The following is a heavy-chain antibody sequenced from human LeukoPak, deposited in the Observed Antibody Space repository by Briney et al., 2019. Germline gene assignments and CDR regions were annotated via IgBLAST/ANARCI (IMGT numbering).Heavy chain of an antibody. Sequence: GGSLRLSCAASGFTVSSNYMSWVRQAPGKGLEWVSGINWNGGSTGYADSVKGRFTISRDNAKNSLYLQMNSLRAEDTALYYCARDKRYYYGSGSSDWGQGTLVTVSS. D-gene: IGHD3-10*01. J-gene: IGHJ4*02. CDR2: INWNGGST. CDR3: ARDKRYYYGSGSSD. CDR1: GFTVSSNY. V-gene: IGHV3-20*04.